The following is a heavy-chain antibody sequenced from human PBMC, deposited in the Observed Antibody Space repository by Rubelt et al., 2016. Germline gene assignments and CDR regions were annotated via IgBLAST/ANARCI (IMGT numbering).Heavy chain of an antibody. CDR1: GFTFRNHG. V-gene: IGHV3-33*01. J-gene: IGHJ6*02. Sequence: VQLVESGGGLVQPGGSLRLSCATSGFTFRNHGMHWVRQAPGKGLEWVAVIWYDGSNKYYADSVKGRFTISRDNSKNPLDLQLNSLRAEDTAINYCARDIRSTYMDAWGQGTTVTVSS. CDR2: IWYDGSNK. D-gene: IGHD1-14*01. CDR3: ARDIRSTYMDA.